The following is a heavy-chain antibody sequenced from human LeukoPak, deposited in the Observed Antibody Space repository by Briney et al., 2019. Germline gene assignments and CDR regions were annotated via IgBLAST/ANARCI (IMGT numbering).Heavy chain of an antibody. D-gene: IGHD3-22*01. CDR3: ARAPYYYDSSGYGAFDI. Sequence: PSEALSLTCTVSGVSSSSYYWSWIRQPPGKGLEWIGYIYYSGSTNYNPSLKSRVTISVDTSKNQFSLKLSSVTAADTAVYYCARAPYYYDSSGYGAFDIWGQGTMVTVSS. CDR2: IYYSGST. CDR1: GVSSSSYY. V-gene: IGHV4-59*01. J-gene: IGHJ3*02.